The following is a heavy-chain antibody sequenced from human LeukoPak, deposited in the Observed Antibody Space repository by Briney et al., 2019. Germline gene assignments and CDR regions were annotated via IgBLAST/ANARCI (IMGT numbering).Heavy chain of an antibody. D-gene: IGHD3-10*01. J-gene: IGHJ5*02. CDR3: ARDRGRGFDP. CDR1: GFTFSNYW. V-gene: IGHV3-7*01. Sequence: PGGSLRLSCVASGFTFSNYWMSWVRQAPGKGLEWVANIKQDGSDKYYVGSVKGRFTISKDSAKNSLFLQMNSLRAEDTAVYYCARDRGRGFDPWGQGTLVTVSS. CDR2: IKQDGSDK.